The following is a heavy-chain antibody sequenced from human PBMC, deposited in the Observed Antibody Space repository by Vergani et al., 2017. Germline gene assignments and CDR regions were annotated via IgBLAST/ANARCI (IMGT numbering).Heavy chain of an antibody. CDR1: GFTFTSAW. Sequence: VYVVESGGTLVKPGESLRLSCAASGFTFTSAWMSWVRQAPGKGLEWVGRIRNDGTTEYPAPVKGRFAISRDDSKNTVFLQMNSLRVADTAVYYCARGHPVGSYWGQGTLVTVSS. J-gene: IGHJ4*02. V-gene: IGHV3-15*02. CDR2: IRNDGTT. CDR3: ARGHPVGSY. D-gene: IGHD1-26*01.